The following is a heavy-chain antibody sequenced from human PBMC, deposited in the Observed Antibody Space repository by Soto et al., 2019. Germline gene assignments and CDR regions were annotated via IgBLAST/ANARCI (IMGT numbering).Heavy chain of an antibody. CDR3: ARSPSTVPSPYYYYYMDV. D-gene: IGHD4-17*01. J-gene: IGHJ6*03. V-gene: IGHV1-18*01. CDR1: GYTFTSYG. CDR2: ISAYNGNT. Sequence: QVQLVQSGAEVKKPGASVKVSCKASGYTFTSYGISWVRQAPGQGLEWMGWISAYNGNTNYAQKLQGRVTMTTDTSTSTAYMELRSLRSDDTAVYYCARSPSTVPSPYYYYYMDVWGKGTTVTVSS.